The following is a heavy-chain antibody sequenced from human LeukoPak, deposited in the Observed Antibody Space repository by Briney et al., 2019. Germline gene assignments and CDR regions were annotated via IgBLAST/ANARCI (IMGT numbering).Heavy chain of an antibody. V-gene: IGHV3-74*01. D-gene: IGHD2-15*01. CDR3: ARVSVATYYYYGMDV. Sequence: PGGSLRLSCAASGFTFSSYWMHWVRQAPGKGLVWVSRINSGGSSTSYADSVKGRFTISRDNAKNTLYLQMNSLRAEDTAVYYCARVSVATYYYYGMDVWGQGTTVTVSS. CDR2: INSGGSST. CDR1: GFTFSSYW. J-gene: IGHJ6*02.